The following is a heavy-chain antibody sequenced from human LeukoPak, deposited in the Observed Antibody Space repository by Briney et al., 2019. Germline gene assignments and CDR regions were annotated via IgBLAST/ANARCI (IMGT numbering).Heavy chain of an antibody. D-gene: IGHD3-10*01. CDR3: AKDYYGSGSYNWFDP. V-gene: IGHV3-23*01. CDR1: GFTFSSYA. Sequence: PGGSLRLSCAASGFTFSSYAMSWVRQAPGKGLEWVSVISDSGGSTYYADSVKGRLTLSRDNSKNTLYLQMNSLRAEDTAVYYCAKDYYGSGSYNWFDPWGQGTLVTVSS. CDR2: ISDSGGST. J-gene: IGHJ5*02.